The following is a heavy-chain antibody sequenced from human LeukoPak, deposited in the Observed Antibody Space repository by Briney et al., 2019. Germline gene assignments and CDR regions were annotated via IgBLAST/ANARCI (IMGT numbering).Heavy chain of an antibody. V-gene: IGHV4-61*02. CDR1: GGSISSGSYY. CDR2: IYTSGST. CDR3: ATLGYYYMDV. Sequence: PSETLSLTCTVSGGSISSGSYYWSWIRQPAGKGLEWIGRIYTSGSTNYNPSLKSRVTISVDTSKNQFSLKLSSVTAADTAVYYCATLGYYYMDVWGKGTTVTVSS. J-gene: IGHJ6*03.